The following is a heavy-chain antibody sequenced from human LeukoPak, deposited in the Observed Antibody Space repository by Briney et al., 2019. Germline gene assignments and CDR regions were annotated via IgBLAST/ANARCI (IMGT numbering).Heavy chain of an antibody. J-gene: IGHJ4*02. V-gene: IGHV4-39*07. D-gene: IGHD3-22*01. CDR3: ARVVYDSSTYPKSYFDF. Sequence: PSETLSLTCTVSGGSISSSSYYWGWIRQPPGKGLEWIGSIYYRGITYYNPSLKGRVTISVDTSKNQFSLKLSSVTVADTAVYYCARVVYDSSTYPKSYFDFWGQGTLVTVSS. CDR1: GGSISSSSYY. CDR2: IYYRGIT.